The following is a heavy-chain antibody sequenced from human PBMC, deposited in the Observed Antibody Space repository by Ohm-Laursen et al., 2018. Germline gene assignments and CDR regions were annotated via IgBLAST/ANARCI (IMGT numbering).Heavy chain of an antibody. CDR2: IWYDGVNK. D-gene: IGHD1-1*01. CDR1: GFTFGAFG. V-gene: IGHV3-33*01. Sequence: RSLRLSCTASGFTFGAFGMHWVRQAPGKGLEWVAVIWYDGVNKYYLDSVKGRFTVSRDNSENTLFLQMESLRVEDTAVYYCARDIEYSFDYWGQGTLVTVSS. CDR3: ARDIEYSFDY. J-gene: IGHJ4*02.